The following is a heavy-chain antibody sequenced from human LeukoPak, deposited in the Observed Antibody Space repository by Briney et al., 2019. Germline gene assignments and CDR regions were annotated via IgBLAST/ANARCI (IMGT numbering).Heavy chain of an antibody. CDR1: EFTLSSYW. J-gene: IGHJ4*02. V-gene: IGHV3-74*01. Sequence: GGSLRLSCAASEFTLSSYWMHWVRQTPGKGLVWVSRISRDGTDTIYADSVKGRFTISRDNAKNTLYLQMNSLRAEDTAVYYCARDGDAYNFDYWGQGTLVTVSS. CDR2: ISRDGTDT. CDR3: ARDGDAYNFDY. D-gene: IGHD5-24*01.